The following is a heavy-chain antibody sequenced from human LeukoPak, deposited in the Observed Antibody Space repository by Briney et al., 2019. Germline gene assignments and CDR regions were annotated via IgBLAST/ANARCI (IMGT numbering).Heavy chain of an antibody. Sequence: SETLSLTCSVSGGSISSYYWSWIRQPPGKGLEWIGYIYYSGSTNYNPSLKSRVTILVDTSKNQFSLKLSSVTAADTAVYYCARPYYGWGSYNYYYMDVWGKGTTVTISS. CDR1: GGSISSYY. J-gene: IGHJ6*03. CDR2: IYYSGST. CDR3: ARPYYGWGSYNYYYMDV. D-gene: IGHD3-10*01. V-gene: IGHV4-59*01.